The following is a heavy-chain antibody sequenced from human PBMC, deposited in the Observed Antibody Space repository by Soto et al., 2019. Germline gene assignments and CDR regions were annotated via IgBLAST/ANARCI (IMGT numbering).Heavy chain of an antibody. V-gene: IGHV3-30*18. CDR1: GFTFSSYG. CDR3: AKDRNRGIAVAAVYY. Sequence: QVQLVESGGGVVQPGRSLRLSCAASGFTFSSYGMHWVRQAPGKGLEWVAVISDDGCKKYYADSVKGRFTISRDNSKNTLYLQMNSLRAEDTAVYYCAKDRNRGIAVAAVYYWGQGNLVTVSS. CDR2: ISDDGCKK. J-gene: IGHJ4*02. D-gene: IGHD6-19*01.